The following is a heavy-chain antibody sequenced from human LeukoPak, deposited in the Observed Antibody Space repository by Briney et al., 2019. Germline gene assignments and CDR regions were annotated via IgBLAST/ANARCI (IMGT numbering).Heavy chain of an antibody. Sequence: PSQTLSHTCTVSGGSISSGGYYWSWIRQHPGKGLEWIGYIYYSGSTYYNPSLKSRVTISVDTSKNQFSLKLSSVTAADTAVYYCARAPVDTAMVSGVYFDYWGQGTLVTVSS. V-gene: IGHV4-31*03. D-gene: IGHD5-18*01. J-gene: IGHJ4*02. CDR2: IYYSGST. CDR1: GGSISSGGYY. CDR3: ARAPVDTAMVSGVYFDY.